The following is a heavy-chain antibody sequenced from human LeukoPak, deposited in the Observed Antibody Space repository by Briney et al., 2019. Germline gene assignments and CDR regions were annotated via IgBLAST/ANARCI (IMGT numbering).Heavy chain of an antibody. CDR1: GFTFSSYA. Sequence: PGGSLRLSCAASGFTFSSYAMSWVRQAPGKGLEWVSSISSSSSYIYYADSVKGRFTISRDNAKNSLYLQMNSLRAEDTAVYYCAKGVVVPADPFDYWGQGTLVTVSS. J-gene: IGHJ4*02. CDR2: ISSSSSYI. D-gene: IGHD2-2*01. V-gene: IGHV3-21*01. CDR3: AKGVVVPADPFDY.